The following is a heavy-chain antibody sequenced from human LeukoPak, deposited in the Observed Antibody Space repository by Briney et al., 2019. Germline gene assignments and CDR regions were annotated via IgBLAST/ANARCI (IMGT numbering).Heavy chain of an antibody. J-gene: IGHJ5*02. CDR1: RGSISSYY. CDR2: IYYSGST. D-gene: IGHD2-2*01. CDR3: ARRYCSSTSCYENWFDP. Sequence: PSETLSLTCTVSRGSISSYYWSWIRQPPGKGLEWIGYIYYSGSTNYNPSLKSRVTISVDTSKNQFSLKLSSVTAADTAVYYCARRYCSSTSCYENWFDPWGQGTLVTVSS. V-gene: IGHV4-59*01.